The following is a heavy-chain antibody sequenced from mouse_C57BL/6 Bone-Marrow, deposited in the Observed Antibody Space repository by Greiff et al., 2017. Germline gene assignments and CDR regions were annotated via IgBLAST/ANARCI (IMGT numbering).Heavy chain of an antibody. D-gene: IGHD1-1*01. CDR1: GYTFTSYW. CDR3: ARQFNTVVATFDY. CDR2: IDPTSGGT. Sequence: QVQLQQPGAELVKPGASVKLSCKASGYTFTSYWMHWVKQRPGRGLEWIGRIDPTSGGTKYNEKFKSKATLTVDKPSSTAYMQLSSLTTVDSAVYYGARQFNTVVATFDYWGQGTTLTVSS. V-gene: IGHV1-72*01. J-gene: IGHJ2*01.